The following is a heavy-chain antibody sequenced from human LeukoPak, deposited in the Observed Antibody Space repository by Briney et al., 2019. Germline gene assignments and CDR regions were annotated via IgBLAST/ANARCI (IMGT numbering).Heavy chain of an antibody. Sequence: PGGSLRLSCAASGFTVSSIHMSWVRQAPGKGLEWVSVIYGGGSTYYADSVKGRFTISRDHSKNTLYLQMNSLRAEDTAVYYCARGSGYYLGNYWGQGTLVTVSS. D-gene: IGHD3-22*01. CDR2: IYGGGST. CDR3: ARGSGYYLGNY. V-gene: IGHV3-53*01. J-gene: IGHJ4*02. CDR1: GFTVSSIH.